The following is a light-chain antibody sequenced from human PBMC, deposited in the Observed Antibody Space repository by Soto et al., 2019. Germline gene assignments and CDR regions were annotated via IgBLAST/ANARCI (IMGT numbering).Light chain of an antibody. Sequence: DIQMTQSPSTLSASIGDRVTITCRASQSIGSYLAWFQQKPGKAPRLLIYDASSLKSGVPSRFSGSGSGTEFTLTISSLQPDDFVTYYCQQYNSNSPWTFGQGTKVEIK. CDR3: QQYNSNSPWT. J-gene: IGKJ1*01. V-gene: IGKV1-5*01. CDR1: QSIGSY. CDR2: DAS.